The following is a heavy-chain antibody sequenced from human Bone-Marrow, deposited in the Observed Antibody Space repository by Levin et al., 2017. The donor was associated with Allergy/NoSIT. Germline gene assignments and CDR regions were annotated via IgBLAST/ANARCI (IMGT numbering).Heavy chain of an antibody. CDR1: GGSFSGYY. CDR3: ARRAYYYDSSGTNWFDP. Sequence: PSETLSLTCAVYGGSFSGYYWSWIRQPPGKGLEWIGEINHSGSTNYNPSLKSRVTISVDTSKNQFSLKLSSVTAADTAVYYCARRAYYYDSSGTNWFDPWGQGTLVTVSS. V-gene: IGHV4-34*01. CDR2: INHSGST. J-gene: IGHJ5*02. D-gene: IGHD3-22*01.